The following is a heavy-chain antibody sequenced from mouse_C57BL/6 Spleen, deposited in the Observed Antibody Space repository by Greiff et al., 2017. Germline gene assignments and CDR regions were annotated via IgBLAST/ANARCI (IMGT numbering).Heavy chain of an antibody. D-gene: IGHD1-1*01. Sequence: QVQLQQPGTELVKPGASVKLSCKASGYTFTSYWMPWVKQRPGQGLEWIGNINPSHGGTNYNEKFKSKATLTVDKSSSTAYLQLSSLTAEESAVYYCSRGRLDSSYPPDYWGQGTLVTVSA. J-gene: IGHJ4*01. V-gene: IGHV1-53*01. CDR3: SRGRLDSSYPPDY. CDR1: GYTFTSYW. CDR2: INPSHGGT.